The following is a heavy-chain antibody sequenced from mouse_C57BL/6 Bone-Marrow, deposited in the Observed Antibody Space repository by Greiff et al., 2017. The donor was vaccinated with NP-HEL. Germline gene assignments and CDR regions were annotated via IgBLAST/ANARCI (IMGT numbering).Heavy chain of an antibody. CDR2: IDPENGDT. CDR1: GFNIKDDY. CDR3: TAYGNCEFAY. D-gene: IGHD2-1*01. Sequence: VQLQQSGAELVRPGASVKLSCTASGFNIKDDYMHWVKQRPEQGLEWIGWIDPENGDTEYASKFQGKATITADTSSNTAYLQLSSLTSEDTAVYDCTAYGNCEFAYWGQGTLVTVSA. J-gene: IGHJ3*01. V-gene: IGHV14-4*01.